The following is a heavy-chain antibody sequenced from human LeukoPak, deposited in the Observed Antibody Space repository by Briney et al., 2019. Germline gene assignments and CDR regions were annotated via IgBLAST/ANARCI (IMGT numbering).Heavy chain of an antibody. CDR1: GGSFSGYY. J-gene: IGHJ5*02. D-gene: IGHD2-2*01. CDR2: INHSGST. V-gene: IGHV4-34*01. CDR3: ARVVPAAIAWFDP. Sequence: KPSETLSLTCAVYGGSFSGYYWSWIRQPPGKGLEWIGEINHSGSTNYNPSLKSRVTISVDTSKNQFSLKLSSVTAADTAVYYCARVVPAAIAWFDPWGQGTLVTVSS.